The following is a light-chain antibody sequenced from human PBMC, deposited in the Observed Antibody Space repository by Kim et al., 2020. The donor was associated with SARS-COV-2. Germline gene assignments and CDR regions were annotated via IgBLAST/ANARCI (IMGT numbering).Light chain of an antibody. J-gene: IGLJ2*01. V-gene: IGLV3-19*01. Sequence: SSELTQDPAVSVALGQTVRITCQGDILRSYYASWYQQKPGQAPVLVIYGKNNRPSGIPDRFSGPSSGNTASLTITGAQAEDEADYYCNSRDSSGNHVIFGGGTKLTVL. CDR3: NSRDSSGNHVI. CDR1: ILRSYY. CDR2: GKN.